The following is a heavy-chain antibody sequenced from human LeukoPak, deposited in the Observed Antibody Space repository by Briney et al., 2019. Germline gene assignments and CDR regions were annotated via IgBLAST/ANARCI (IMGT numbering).Heavy chain of an antibody. V-gene: IGHV3-43*01. CDR1: GLSIGDNS. Sequence: PGGSLRLSCAASGLSIGDNSMHWVRQAPGKGLEWVSLISWDESTTYYSDSVKGRFTVSRDSSKNSLHLQMNSPRAEDTAVYYCAKDYRYAAVAGHIFDYWGQGTLVTVSS. CDR2: ISWDESTT. CDR3: AKDYRYAAVAGHIFDY. D-gene: IGHD6-19*01. J-gene: IGHJ4*02.